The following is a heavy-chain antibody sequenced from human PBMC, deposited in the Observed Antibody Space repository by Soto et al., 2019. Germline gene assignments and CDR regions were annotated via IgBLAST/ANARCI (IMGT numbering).Heavy chain of an antibody. Sequence: QVQLVESGGGLVEPGGSLRLSCAASGFTLSDYYMSWVRQAPGKGLEWLSYISSSSATVYYVDSVKGRFTTSRDNXXXXXXXXXXXXXXXXXXXXXXXXXXXXXXGPIEYWGQGAQVTVSS. CDR2: ISSSSATV. V-gene: IGHV3-11*01. CDR3: XXXXXXXXGPIEY. CDR1: GFTLSDYY. J-gene: IGHJ4*02.